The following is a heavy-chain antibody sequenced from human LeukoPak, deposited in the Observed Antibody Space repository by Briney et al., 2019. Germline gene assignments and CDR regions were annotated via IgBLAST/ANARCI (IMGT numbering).Heavy chain of an antibody. CDR3: ARINWNELDY. Sequence: TSETLSLTCTVSGGSISSSSYYWGWIRQPPGKGLEWIGSIYYTGSTYYNPSLESRVTISVDTSKNQFSLKLSSVTAADTAVYYCARINWNELDYCGQGTLVTVSS. CDR2: IYYTGST. D-gene: IGHD1-20*01. CDR1: GGSISSSSYY. V-gene: IGHV4-39*01. J-gene: IGHJ4*02.